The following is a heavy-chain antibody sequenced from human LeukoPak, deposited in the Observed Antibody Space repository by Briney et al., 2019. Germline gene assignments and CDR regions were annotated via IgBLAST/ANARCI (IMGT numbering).Heavy chain of an antibody. Sequence: ASVKVSCKASGYTFTGYYMHWVRQAPGQGLEWMGWISAYNGNTNYAQKLQGRVTMTTDTSTSTAYMELRSLRSEDTAVYYCARVIAARRDNYFDYWGQGTLVTVSS. CDR2: ISAYNGNT. CDR3: ARVIAARRDNYFDY. D-gene: IGHD6-6*01. J-gene: IGHJ4*02. CDR1: GYTFTGYY. V-gene: IGHV1-18*04.